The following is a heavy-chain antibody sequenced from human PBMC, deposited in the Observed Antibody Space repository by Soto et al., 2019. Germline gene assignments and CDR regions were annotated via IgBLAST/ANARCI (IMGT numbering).Heavy chain of an antibody. CDR2: IYNSGAT. V-gene: IGHV4-39*01. J-gene: IGHJ6*02. CDR3: ARGSPYYHYYGFDV. Sequence: TSETLSLTCTVSGGSISDSNYFWGWIRQPPGKAMEWIGSIYNSGATYYNPSLRSRVTMSVDTPGNQFSLNLRSLTATDTALYYRARGSPYYHYYGFDVWGPGTTVTVSS. CDR1: GGSISDSNYF.